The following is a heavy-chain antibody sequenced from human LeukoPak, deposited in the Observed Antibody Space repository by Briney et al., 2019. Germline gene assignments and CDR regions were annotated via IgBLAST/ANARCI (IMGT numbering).Heavy chain of an antibody. CDR2: ISSSSSYI. CDR3: ARDVRYCSSTSCPLEG. J-gene: IGHJ4*02. V-gene: IGHV3-21*01. CDR1: GFTFSSYS. D-gene: IGHD2-2*01. Sequence: TGGSLRLSCAASGFTFSSYSMNWVRQAPGKGLEWVSSISSSSSYIYYADSVKGRFTISRDNAKNSLYLQMNSLRAKDTAVYYCARDVRYCSSTSCPLEGWGQGTLVTVSS.